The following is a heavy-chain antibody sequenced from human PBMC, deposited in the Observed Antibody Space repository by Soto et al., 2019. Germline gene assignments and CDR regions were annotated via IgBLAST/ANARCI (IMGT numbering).Heavy chain of an antibody. Sequence: ASVKVSCKASGYTFTSYGISWVRQAPGQGLEWMGWISAYNGNTNYAQKLQGRVTMTTDTSTSTAYMELRSLRSDDTAVYYCATTNHDFWSGYYLYWGQGTLVTVSS. CDR1: GYTFTSYG. J-gene: IGHJ4*02. CDR3: ATTNHDFWSGYYLY. V-gene: IGHV1-18*01. CDR2: ISAYNGNT. D-gene: IGHD3-3*01.